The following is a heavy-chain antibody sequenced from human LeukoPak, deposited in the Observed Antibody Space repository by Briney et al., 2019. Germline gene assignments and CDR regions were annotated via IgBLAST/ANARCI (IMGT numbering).Heavy chain of an antibody. CDR3: APDLRGSAWSLDD. J-gene: IGHJ4*02. V-gene: IGHV3-23*01. CDR2: ISGSGGDT. CDR1: GFTFSNYA. D-gene: IGHD6-13*01. Sequence: QPGGSLRVSCAASGFTFSNYAMGWVRQAPGKGLEWVSLISGSGGDTYFADSVKGRFAIFRENSKNTLYLQMDGLRVEDTAIYYCAPDLRGSAWSLDDWGQGTLVTVPS.